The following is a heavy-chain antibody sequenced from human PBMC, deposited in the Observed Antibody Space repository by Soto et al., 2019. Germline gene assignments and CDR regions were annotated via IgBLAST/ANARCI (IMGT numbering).Heavy chain of an antibody. CDR3: ARDRDRTVTTPFDY. CDR1: GFTFSSYW. V-gene: IGHV3-7*01. J-gene: IGHJ4*02. D-gene: IGHD4-4*01. Sequence: SLRLSCAASGFTFSSYWMSWVRQAPGKGLEWVANLKQDGSERHYVDSVKGRFTISRDNAKNSLYLQMSSLRAEDTAVYYCARDRDRTVTTPFDYWGQGTRVTVSS. CDR2: LKQDGSER.